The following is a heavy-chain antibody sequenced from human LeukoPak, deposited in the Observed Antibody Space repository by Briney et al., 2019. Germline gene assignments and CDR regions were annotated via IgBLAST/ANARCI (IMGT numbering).Heavy chain of an antibody. CDR1: GFTFSSYA. V-gene: IGHV3-23*01. Sequence: GGSLRLSCAASGFTFSSYAMSWVRQAPGKGLEWVSDISGSGGSTYYADSVKGRFTISRDNSKNTLYLQMNSLRAEDTAVYYCAKAPSYYDSSGYLWYFDYWGQGTLVTVSS. D-gene: IGHD3-22*01. CDR3: AKAPSYYDSSGYLWYFDY. J-gene: IGHJ4*02. CDR2: ISGSGGST.